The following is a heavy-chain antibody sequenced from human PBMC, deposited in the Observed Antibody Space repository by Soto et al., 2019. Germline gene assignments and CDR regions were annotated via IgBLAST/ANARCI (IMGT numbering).Heavy chain of an antibody. CDR3: AAPRGDSSGYYDLTIDDYYYGMDV. CDR1: GFTFTSSA. CDR2: VVVGSGNT. V-gene: IGHV1-58*01. D-gene: IGHD3-22*01. J-gene: IGHJ6*02. Sequence: SVKVSCKASGFTFTSSAVQWVRQSRGRRLEWIGWVVVGSGNTNYAQKFQERVTITRDMSTSTAYMELSSLRAEDTAVYYCAAPRGDSSGYYDLTIDDYYYGMDVWGQGTTVTVSS.